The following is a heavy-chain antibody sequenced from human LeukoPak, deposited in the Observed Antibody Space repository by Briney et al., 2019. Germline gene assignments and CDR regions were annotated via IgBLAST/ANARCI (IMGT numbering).Heavy chain of an antibody. CDR2: IYYSGST. Sequence: PTETLSLTCTVSGGSISSYYWSWNRQPPGKGLEWIGYIYYSGSTNYNPSLKSRVTISVDTSKNQFSLKLSSVTAADTAVYYCARVNWNSWFDPWGQGTLVTVSS. D-gene: IGHD1-7*01. V-gene: IGHV4-59*01. CDR1: GGSISSYY. J-gene: IGHJ5*02. CDR3: ARVNWNSWFDP.